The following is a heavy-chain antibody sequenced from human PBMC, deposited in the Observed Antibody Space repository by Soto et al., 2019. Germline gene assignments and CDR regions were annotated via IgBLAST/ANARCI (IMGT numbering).Heavy chain of an antibody. CDR2: ISYDGSNK. Sequence: GGALRLFCEASGFTFSSYGMHWVRQAPGKGLEWVAVISYDGSNKYYADSVKGRFTISRDNSKNTLYLQMNSLRAEDTAVYYCAKDLTYYYDSSGYYRDYYYGMDVWGQGTTVTVSS. CDR1: GFTFSSYG. J-gene: IGHJ6*02. CDR3: AKDLTYYYDSSGYYRDYYYGMDV. V-gene: IGHV3-30*18. D-gene: IGHD3-22*01.